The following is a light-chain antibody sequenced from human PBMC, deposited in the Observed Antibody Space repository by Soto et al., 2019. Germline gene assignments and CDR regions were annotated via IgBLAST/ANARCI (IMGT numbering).Light chain of an antibody. V-gene: IGLV1-40*01. CDR2: GDT. Sequence: QSVLTQPPSVCGAPGQRVTISCTGSSSDIGAGYDVHWYQQLPGTAPKLLIYGDTNRPSGVPARCSGSKSGTSASLAITGLQAEDEADYYCQSYDSSLSGRVVFGGGTKVTVL. CDR1: SSDIGAGYD. CDR3: QSYDSSLSGRVV. J-gene: IGLJ2*01.